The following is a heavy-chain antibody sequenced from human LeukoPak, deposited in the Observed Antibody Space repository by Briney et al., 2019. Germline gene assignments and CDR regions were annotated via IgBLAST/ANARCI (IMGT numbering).Heavy chain of an antibody. Sequence: GGSLRLSCAASGFTFSSYAMSWVRQAPGKGLEWVSAISGSGGSTYYADSVKGRFTISRDNSKNTLYLQVNSLRAEDTAVYYCAKVLDIVVVVAATDYWGQGTLVTVTS. CDR3: AKVLDIVVVVAATDY. V-gene: IGHV3-23*01. J-gene: IGHJ4*02. CDR2: ISGSGGST. D-gene: IGHD2-15*01. CDR1: GFTFSSYA.